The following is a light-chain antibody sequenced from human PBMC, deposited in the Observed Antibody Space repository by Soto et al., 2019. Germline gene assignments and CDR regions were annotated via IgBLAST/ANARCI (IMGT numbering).Light chain of an antibody. Sequence: QSVLTRPASVSGSPGQSITISCTGTSSDVGGYNYVSWYQQHPGKAPKLMIYDVSNRPSGVSNRFSGSKSGNTASLTISGLQAEDEADYYCSSYTSSSLHVFGTGTKLTVL. CDR2: DVS. CDR1: SSDVGGYNY. V-gene: IGLV2-14*03. CDR3: SSYTSSSLHV. J-gene: IGLJ1*01.